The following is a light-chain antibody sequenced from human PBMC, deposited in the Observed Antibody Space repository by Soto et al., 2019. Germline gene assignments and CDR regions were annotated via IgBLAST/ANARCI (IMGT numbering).Light chain of an antibody. CDR1: QGIRND. CDR2: ATS. CDR3: LQDYNYPFT. Sequence: AIQMTQSPSSLSASVGSRVTITCRSSQGIRNDLGWYQQKPGKAPKLLIYATSSLHSGVPSRCSGSGSRTDFTLTISSLQPEDFATYYCLQDYNYPFTFGPGTKVDIK. J-gene: IGKJ3*01. V-gene: IGKV1-6*01.